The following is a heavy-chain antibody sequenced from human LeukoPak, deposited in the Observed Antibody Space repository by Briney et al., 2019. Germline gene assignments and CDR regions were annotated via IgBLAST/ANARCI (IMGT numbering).Heavy chain of an antibody. CDR1: GFTFRDHS. CDR2: ISSTGTYI. CDR3: ARDPPLYDDYSYFDY. J-gene: IGHJ4*02. V-gene: IGHV3-21*01. D-gene: IGHD4-17*01. Sequence: GGSLRLSCVGSGFTFRDHSMHWVRQAPGKGLEWVASISSTGTYISHADSVKGRFTISRDNAKNSLYLQVNSLRAEDTAVYYCARDPPLYDDYSYFDYWGQGTLVTVSS.